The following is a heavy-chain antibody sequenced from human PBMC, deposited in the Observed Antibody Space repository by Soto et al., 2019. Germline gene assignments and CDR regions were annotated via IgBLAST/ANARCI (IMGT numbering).Heavy chain of an antibody. D-gene: IGHD3-22*01. V-gene: IGHV1-69*12. Sequence: QVQLVQSGAEVKKPGSLVKVSCKASGGTFSSYAISWVRQAPGQGLEWMGGIIPIFGTANYAQKFQGRVTITADESTSTAYMELSSLRSEDTAVYYCARGEGVSGYYYAPSYYYYGMDVWGQGTTVTVSS. CDR1: GGTFSSYA. CDR2: IIPIFGTA. J-gene: IGHJ6*02. CDR3: ARGEGVSGYYYAPSYYYYGMDV.